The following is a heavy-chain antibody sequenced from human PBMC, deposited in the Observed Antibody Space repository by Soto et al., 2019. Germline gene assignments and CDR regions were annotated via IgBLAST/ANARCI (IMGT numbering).Heavy chain of an antibody. V-gene: IGHV4-34*01. Sequence: SETLSLTCAVYGGSFSGYYWSWIRQPPGKGLEWIGEINHSGSTNYNPSLKSRVTISVDTSKNQFSLKLSSVTAADTAVYYCARGKLVIRYFDVGREWFDPWGQGTLVTVSS. CDR1: GGSFSGYY. D-gene: IGHD3-9*01. J-gene: IGHJ5*02. CDR2: INHSGST. CDR3: ARGKLVIRYFDVGREWFDP.